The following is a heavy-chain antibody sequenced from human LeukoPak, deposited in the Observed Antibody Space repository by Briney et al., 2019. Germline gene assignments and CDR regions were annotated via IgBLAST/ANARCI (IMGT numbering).Heavy chain of an antibody. J-gene: IGHJ6*03. CDR3: GLSGNYYYYYMDV. D-gene: IGHD6-25*01. CDR1: GGTLRTFA. V-gene: IGHV1-69*13. CDR2: IIPIFGIP. Sequence: ASVKVSCKASGGTLRTFAISWVRQAPGQGLEWMGGIIPIFGIPDSAQKFQGRLTITADESTTTAYTELSSLRSDDTAIYYCGLSGNYYYYYMDVWGKGTTVTISS.